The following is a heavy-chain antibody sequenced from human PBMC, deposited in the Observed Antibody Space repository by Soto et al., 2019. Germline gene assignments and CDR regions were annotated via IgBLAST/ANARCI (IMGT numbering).Heavy chain of an antibody. J-gene: IGHJ5*02. V-gene: IGHV5-51*03. CDR3: ARETAYCGGDCPEGWFDP. CDR1: GYSFTSYW. CDR2: IYPGDSDT. D-gene: IGHD2-21*02. Sequence: EVQLVQSGAEVKKPGESLKISCKGSGYSFTSYWIGWVRQMPGKGLEWMGIIYPGDSDTRYSPSFQGQVTISADKSISTAYLQWSSLKASDTAMYYCARETAYCGGDCPEGWFDPWGQGTLVTVSS.